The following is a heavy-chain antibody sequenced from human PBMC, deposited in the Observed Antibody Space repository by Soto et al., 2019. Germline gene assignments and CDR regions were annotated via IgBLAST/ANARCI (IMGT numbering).Heavy chain of an antibody. CDR2: ISSSGSTI. CDR1: GFTFSDYY. J-gene: IGHJ6*03. CDR3: ARGGVSDYGDYAHYYYYYMDV. D-gene: IGHD4-17*01. Sequence: QVQLVESGGGLVKPGGSLRLSCAASGFTFSDYYMSWIRQAPGKGLEWVSYISSSGSTIYYADSVKGRFTISRDNAKNSLYLQMNGLRAEDTAVYYCARGGVSDYGDYAHYYYYYMDVWGKGTTVTVSS. V-gene: IGHV3-11*01.